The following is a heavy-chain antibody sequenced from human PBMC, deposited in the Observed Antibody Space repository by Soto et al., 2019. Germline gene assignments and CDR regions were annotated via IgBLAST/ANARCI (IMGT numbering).Heavy chain of an antibody. CDR1: GFTFSSYA. V-gene: IGHV3-23*01. J-gene: IGHJ6*02. CDR3: AKDRRVAAAGTAYYYYGMDV. CDR2: ISGSGGST. Sequence: GGSLRLSCAASGFTFSSYAMSWVRQAPGKGLEWVSAISGSGGSTYYADSVKGRFTISRDNSKNTLYLQMNSLRAEDTAVYYCAKDRRVAAAGTAYYYYGMDVWGQGTTVTVSS. D-gene: IGHD6-13*01.